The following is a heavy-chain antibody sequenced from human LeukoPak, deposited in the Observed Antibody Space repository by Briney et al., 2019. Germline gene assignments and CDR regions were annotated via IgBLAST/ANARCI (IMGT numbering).Heavy chain of an antibody. CDR1: GGSISSYY. V-gene: IGHV4-59*05. CDR2: IYYSGST. Sequence: PSETLSLTCTVSGGSISSYYWSWIRQPPGKGLEWIGSIYYSGSTYYNPSLKSRVTISVDTSKNQFSLKLSSVTAADTAVYYCAGKGRGITISDYWGQGTLVTVSS. J-gene: IGHJ4*02. CDR3: AGKGRGITISDY. D-gene: IGHD3-9*01.